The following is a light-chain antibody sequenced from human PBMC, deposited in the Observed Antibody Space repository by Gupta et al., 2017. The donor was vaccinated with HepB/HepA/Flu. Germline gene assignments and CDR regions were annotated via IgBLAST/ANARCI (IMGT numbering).Light chain of an antibody. CDR1: QSVLSSSNKNNY. CDR3: QQYYRRTFD. CDR2: WAS. V-gene: IGKV4-1*01. J-gene: IGKJ3*01. Sequence: VMTPSPDSLAGSLDERANINCKSRQSVLSSSNKNNYLAWYHQKTGQTPKVLIYWASTRESGVPERCSGSGAGPAFTRTISSLKAEEGAVYYWQQYYRRTFDLGPGTKVDIK.